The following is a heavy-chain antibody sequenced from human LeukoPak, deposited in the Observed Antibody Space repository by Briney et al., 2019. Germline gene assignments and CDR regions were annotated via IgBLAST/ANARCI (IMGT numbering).Heavy chain of an antibody. CDR3: AIYHSGGYTSYFDY. V-gene: IGHV4-39*07. D-gene: IGHD3-22*01. CDR1: GGSLSSGTYY. J-gene: IGHJ4*02. CDR2: ISHSGIT. Sequence: SETLSLTCTVSGGSLSSGTYYWGWIRQSPDMGLEWIGIISHSGITHYNPSLKSRVTISVDKSKNQFSLKLTSVTAADTAVYYCAIYHSGGYTSYFDYWGQGSLVTVAS.